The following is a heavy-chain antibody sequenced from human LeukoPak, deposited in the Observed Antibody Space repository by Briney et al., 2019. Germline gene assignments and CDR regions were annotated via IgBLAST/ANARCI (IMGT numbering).Heavy chain of an antibody. V-gene: IGHV3-30*02. CDR2: IRYDGSNK. D-gene: IGHD5-18*01. J-gene: IGHJ5*02. CDR3: AKGGYSYGINNWFDP. CDR1: GFTFSSYG. Sequence: TGGSLRLSCAASGFTFSSYGMHWVRQAPGKGLEWVAFIRYDGSNKYYADSVKGRFTISRDNSKNTLYLKMNSLRAEDTAVYYCAKGGYSYGINNWFDPWGQGTLVTVSS.